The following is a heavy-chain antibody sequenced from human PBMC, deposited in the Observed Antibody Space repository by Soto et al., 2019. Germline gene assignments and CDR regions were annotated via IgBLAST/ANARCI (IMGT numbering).Heavy chain of an antibody. CDR1: GFTFSSYD. CDR2: IGTAGDT. D-gene: IGHD3-10*01. J-gene: IGHJ3*02. Sequence: GGSLRLSCAASGFTFSSYDMHWVRQATGKGLEWVSAIGTAGDTYYPGSVKGRFTISRENAKNSLYLQMNSLRAGDTAVYYCARVKKRGPYVLLWFGGSGRLYAFDIWGQGTMVTVS. V-gene: IGHV3-13*01. CDR3: ARVKKRGPYVLLWFGGSGRLYAFDI.